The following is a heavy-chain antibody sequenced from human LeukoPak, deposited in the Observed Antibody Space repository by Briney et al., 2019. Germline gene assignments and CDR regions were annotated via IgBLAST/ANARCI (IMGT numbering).Heavy chain of an antibody. CDR3: ARDSHYGSGSYYNRNYYYYGMDV. CDR2: ISSCGSTI. V-gene: IGHV3-48*03. J-gene: IGHJ6*02. Sequence: GGSLRLSCAASGFTFSSYEMNWVRQAPGKGLEWVSYISSCGSTIYYADSVKGRFAISRDNAKHSLYLQMNSLRAEDTAVYYCARDSHYGSGSYYNRNYYYYGMDVWGQGTTVTVSS. D-gene: IGHD3-10*01. CDR1: GFTFSSYE.